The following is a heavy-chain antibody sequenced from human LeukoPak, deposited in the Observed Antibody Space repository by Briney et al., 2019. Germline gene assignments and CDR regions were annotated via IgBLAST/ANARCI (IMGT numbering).Heavy chain of an antibody. CDR2: INPSGGSA. CDR3: ARARDTGDY. Sequence: ASVKVSCKASGYTFTIYYIHWVRQAPGQGLEWMGMINPSGGSATYAQKFQGRVTMTRDTSTSTVYMELSSLRSEDTAVYYCARARDTGDYWSQGTLVTVSS. D-gene: IGHD3-16*02. CDR1: GYTFTIYY. V-gene: IGHV1-46*01. J-gene: IGHJ4*02.